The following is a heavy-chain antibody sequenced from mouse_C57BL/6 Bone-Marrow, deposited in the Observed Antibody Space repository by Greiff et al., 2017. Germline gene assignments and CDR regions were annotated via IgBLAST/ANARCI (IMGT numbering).Heavy chain of an antibody. Sequence: VKLQQPGAELVRPGSSVKLSCKASGYTFTSYWMHWVKQRPIQGLEWIGNIDPSDSETHYNQKFKDKATLTVDKSSSTAYMQLSSLTSEDSAVYYCARRGQTAQATWAMDYWGQGTSVTVSS. D-gene: IGHD3-2*02. J-gene: IGHJ4*01. CDR1: GYTFTSYW. V-gene: IGHV1-52*01. CDR3: ARRGQTAQATWAMDY. CDR2: IDPSDSET.